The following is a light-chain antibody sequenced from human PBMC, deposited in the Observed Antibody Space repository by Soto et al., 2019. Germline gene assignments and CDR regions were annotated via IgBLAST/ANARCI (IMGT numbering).Light chain of an antibody. CDR2: AAS. CDR3: QQSYTTPWT. V-gene: IGKV1-39*01. CDR1: QSISSY. J-gene: IGKJ1*01. Sequence: DIQMTQSPSTLSASVGARVPIPCRASQSISSYLNWYQQKPGTAPKLLIYAASTLQSGVPSRFSCIGSGTDFSLTISSLQPEDVATYYCQQSYTTPWTFGQGTKVDIK.